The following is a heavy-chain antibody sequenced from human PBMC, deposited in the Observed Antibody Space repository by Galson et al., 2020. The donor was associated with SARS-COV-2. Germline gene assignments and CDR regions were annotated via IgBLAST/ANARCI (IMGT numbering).Heavy chain of an antibody. D-gene: IGHD3-10*01. CDR1: GSSIGSGYY. V-gene: IGHV4-38-2*01. CDR2: FYRSGDT. CDR3: ARFSGSYKVFDY. J-gene: IGHJ4*02. Sequence: SQTLSLTCAVSGSSIGSGYYWGWIRQPPGKGLEWIGSFYRSGDTYYNPSLKSRVTISADTSKNQFSLKLRSVTAADTAVYYCARFSGSYKVFDYWGQRTLVTVSS.